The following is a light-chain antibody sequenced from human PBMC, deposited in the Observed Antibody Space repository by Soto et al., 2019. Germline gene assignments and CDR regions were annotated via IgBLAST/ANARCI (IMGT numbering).Light chain of an antibody. V-gene: IGKV1-9*01. CDR3: QQLNSFPSWT. J-gene: IGKJ1*01. CDR1: QGISSY. Sequence: DIQLTQSPSFLSASLGDRVTITCRASQGISSYLAWYQQKPGKAPKLLIYAASTLQTGVPSRFSGSGSGTEFTHTISSLQPEDLATYYCQQLNSFPSWTFGQGTKVEIK. CDR2: AAS.